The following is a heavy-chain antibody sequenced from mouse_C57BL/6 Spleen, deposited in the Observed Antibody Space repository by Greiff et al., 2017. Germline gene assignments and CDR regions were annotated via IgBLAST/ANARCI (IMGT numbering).Heavy chain of an antibody. J-gene: IGHJ2*01. CDR1: GYTFTSYW. V-gene: IGHV1-52*01. D-gene: IGHD1-2*01. Sequence: QVQLQQPGAELVKPGSSVKLSCKASGYTFTSYWMHWVKQRPIQGLEWIGNIYPADGDTNYNQKFKGKATVTVDKSSSTAYMQLSSLTSEDSAVYCCARSDGAGQYYFGYWGQGTTLTVSS. CDR3: ARSDGAGQYYFGY. CDR2: IYPADGDT.